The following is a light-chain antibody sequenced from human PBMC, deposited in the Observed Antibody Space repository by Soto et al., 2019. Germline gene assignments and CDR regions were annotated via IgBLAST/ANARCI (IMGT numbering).Light chain of an antibody. CDR1: KIETKT. Sequence: SYPQTQHPCVSMAPGHTARISWVGNKIETKTVFWYQQKPGQAPVVVVSDDSVRPSGIPERFSGSNSGGTAALSIIGVEAGDEADYYCQVWDSLSDHHVFGPGTKVTVL. V-gene: IGLV3-21*02. J-gene: IGLJ1*01. CDR2: DDS. CDR3: QVWDSLSDHHV.